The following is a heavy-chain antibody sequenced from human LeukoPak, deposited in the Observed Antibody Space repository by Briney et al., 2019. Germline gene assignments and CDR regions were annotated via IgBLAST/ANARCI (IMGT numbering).Heavy chain of an antibody. CDR3: ARMGQYYYGSGSYYNNYYYMDV. D-gene: IGHD3-10*01. CDR1: GGSFSGYY. CDR2: INHSGST. J-gene: IGHJ6*03. V-gene: IGHV4-34*01. Sequence: PSETLSLTCAVYGGSFSGYYWSWIRQPPGKGLEWIGEINHSGSTNYNPSLKSRVTISVDTSKNQFSLKLSSVTAADTAVYYCARMGQYYYGSGSYYNNYYYMDVWGKGTTVTISS.